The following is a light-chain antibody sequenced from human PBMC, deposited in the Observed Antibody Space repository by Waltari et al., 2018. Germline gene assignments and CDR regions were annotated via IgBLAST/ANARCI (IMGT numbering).Light chain of an antibody. Sequence: QSVLTQPPSVSGAPGQRVTISCTGSSSNIGAGYDVHWYQHLPGTAPKLLIYGNTNRPSGVPDKFSGSKSGTSASLVITGLQAEDDANYSCQSYDTRLGAWVFGGGTKLTVL. J-gene: IGLJ3*02. CDR1: SSNIGAGYD. CDR2: GNT. V-gene: IGLV1-40*01. CDR3: QSYDTRLGAWV.